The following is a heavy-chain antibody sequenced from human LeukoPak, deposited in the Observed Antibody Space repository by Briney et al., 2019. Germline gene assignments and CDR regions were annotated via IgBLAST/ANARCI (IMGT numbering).Heavy chain of an antibody. J-gene: IGHJ4*02. V-gene: IGHV4-61*02. CDR3: ARGDRGTFDY. CDR2: IYTSGST. CDR1: GGSISSGSYY. Sequence: PSQTLSLTCTVSGGSISSGSYYWSWIRQPAGKGLEWIGRIYTSGSTNYNPSLKSRVTISVDMSKNQFSLKLSSVTAADTAVYYCARGDRGTFDYWGQGTLVTVSS.